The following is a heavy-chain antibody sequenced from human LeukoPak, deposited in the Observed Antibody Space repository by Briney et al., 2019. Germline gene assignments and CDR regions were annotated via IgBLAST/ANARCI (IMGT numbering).Heavy chain of an antibody. CDR2: IYHSGST. CDR3: ARGAGVAVAGTFDY. D-gene: IGHD6-19*01. V-gene: IGHV4-59*08. Sequence: MASETLSLTCTVSGGSISSYSWGWIRQPPGKGLEWIGSIYHSGSTYYNPSLKSRVTISVDTSKNQFSLKLSSVTAADTAVYYCARGAGVAVAGTFDYWGQGTLVTVSS. J-gene: IGHJ4*02. CDR1: GGSISSYS.